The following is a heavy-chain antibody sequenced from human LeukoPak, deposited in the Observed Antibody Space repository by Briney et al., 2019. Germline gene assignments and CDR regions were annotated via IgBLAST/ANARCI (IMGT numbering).Heavy chain of an antibody. CDR2: ISDSGGST. D-gene: IGHD3-10*01. J-gene: IGHJ4*02. Sequence: GGSLRLSCAASGFTFSSYAMSWVRQAPGKGLEWVSAISDSGGSTYHADSVKGRLTISRDNSKNTLYLQMNSLRVEDTAVYYCAKTYSGSKYSYDYWGQGTLVSVPS. CDR3: AKTYSGSKYSYDY. V-gene: IGHV3-23*01. CDR1: GFTFSSYA.